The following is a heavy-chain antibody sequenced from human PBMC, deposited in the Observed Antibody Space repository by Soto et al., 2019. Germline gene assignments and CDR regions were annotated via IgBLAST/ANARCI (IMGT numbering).Heavy chain of an antibody. J-gene: IGHJ4*02. CDR3: ARTLRGVSTSCYGDF. CDR1: GFTFSDYY. D-gene: IGHD2-2*01. V-gene: IGHV3-11*01. CDR2: ISSSGSTI. Sequence: GGSLRLSCAASGFTFSDYYMSWIRQAPGKGLEWVSFISSSGSTIYYADSVKGRFTISRDNAKNSLYLQMNSLRAEDTAVYYCARTLRGVSTSCYGDFWGQGTLVTVSS.